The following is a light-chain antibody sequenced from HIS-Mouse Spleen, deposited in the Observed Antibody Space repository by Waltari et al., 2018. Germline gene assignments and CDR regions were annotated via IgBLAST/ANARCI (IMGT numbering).Light chain of an antibody. CDR3: CSYAGSSTWV. V-gene: IGLV2-23*01. Sequence: QSALTQPASVSGSPGQSITISSPGTRSAVGSYNLVSWYQQHPGKAPKLMIYEGSKRPSGVSNRFSGSKSGNTASLTISGLQAEDEADYYCCSYAGSSTWVFGGGTKLTVL. CDR2: EGS. J-gene: IGLJ3*02. CDR1: RSAVGSYNL.